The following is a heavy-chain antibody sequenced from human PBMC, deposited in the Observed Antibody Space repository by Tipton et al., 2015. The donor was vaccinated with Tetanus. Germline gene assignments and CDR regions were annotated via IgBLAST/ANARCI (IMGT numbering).Heavy chain of an antibody. V-gene: IGHV3-30*14. J-gene: IGHJ4*02. CDR3: AFRTNWRFSRGFDC. D-gene: IGHD1-20*01. Sequence: QLVQSGGGVVQPGRSLRLSCAASGFTFSTYAMHWVREAPGKGLEWVAVISDDGSNKYYADYVKGRFTISRDNSNNSLSLQMNSLRIDDTAVYYCAFRTNWRFSRGFDCWGQGILVTVSS. CDR1: GFTFSTYA. CDR2: ISDDGSNK.